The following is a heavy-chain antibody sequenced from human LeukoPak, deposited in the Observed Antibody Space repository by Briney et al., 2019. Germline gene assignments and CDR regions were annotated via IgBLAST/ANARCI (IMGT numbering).Heavy chain of an antibody. Sequence: ASVKVSCKASGYTFTDYYMYWVRQAPGQGLEWMGWINPNSGGIDPAQKFQGRVTMTRDTSISTVYMELSRLRSDDTAVYYCARGHLSDPSFDYWGQGTLVTVSS. D-gene: IGHD1-26*01. V-gene: IGHV1-2*02. CDR1: GYTFTDYY. J-gene: IGHJ4*02. CDR2: INPNSGGI. CDR3: ARGHLSDPSFDY.